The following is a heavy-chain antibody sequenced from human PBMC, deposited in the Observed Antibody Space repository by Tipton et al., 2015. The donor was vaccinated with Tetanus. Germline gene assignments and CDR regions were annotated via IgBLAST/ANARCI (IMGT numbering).Heavy chain of an antibody. CDR3: ARGMAGPSNCGGACYKAP. J-gene: IGHJ5*02. D-gene: IGHD2-21*02. V-gene: IGHV3-21*01. CDR1: GFTLSRYT. Sequence: SLRLSCATSGFTLSRYTLNWVRQAPGKGLEWVSSISSSSRYIYYADSVKGRFTISRDNAKNSLYLQMISLRAEDTAVYSCARGMAGPSNCGGACYKAPGGQETLVTVSS. CDR2: ISSSSRYI.